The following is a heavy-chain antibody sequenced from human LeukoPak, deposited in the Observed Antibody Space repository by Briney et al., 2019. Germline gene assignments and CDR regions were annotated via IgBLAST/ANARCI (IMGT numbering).Heavy chain of an antibody. D-gene: IGHD3-3*02. CDR1: GYTFSDFY. CDR2: ITPKSGDT. V-gene: IGHV1-2*02. CDR3: ARVRLADERAWAY. Sequence: ASVTVSCKASGYTFSDFYIHWVRQAPGQGLEYVGWITPKSGDTYSPQRFQGRVTMTRDASISTAYMELSSLRSDDTAVYFCARVRLADERAWAYWGQGTLVIVSS. J-gene: IGHJ4*02.